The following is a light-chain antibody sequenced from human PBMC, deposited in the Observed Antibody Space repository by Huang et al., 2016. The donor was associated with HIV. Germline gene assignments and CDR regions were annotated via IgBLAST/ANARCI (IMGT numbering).Light chain of an antibody. Sequence: EIVLTQSPATLSLSPGERATLSCSAGQSVSGYLAWYQQKPGQAPRLLIYNTSNRAAGIPVRFSGSGSGTDFTLTISSLEPEDFAIYYCQLRTNRPPRYTFGQGTKLEI. CDR2: NTS. J-gene: IGKJ2*01. CDR1: QSVSGY. CDR3: QLRTNRPPRYT. V-gene: IGKV3-11*01.